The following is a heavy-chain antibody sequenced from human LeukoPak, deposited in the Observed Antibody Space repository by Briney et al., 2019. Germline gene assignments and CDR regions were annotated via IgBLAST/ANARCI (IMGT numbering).Heavy chain of an antibody. V-gene: IGHV3-30*18. D-gene: IGHD6-19*01. CDR3: AKSIAVAGSYRNGLDY. CDR2: ISNDGSRK. Sequence: GGSLRLSCAPSGFTFSRHGMHWVRQAPGKGLEWVAIISNDGSRKYYAHSVEGRFTISRDNSKNTLYLQMDSLRAEDTAVYYCAKSIAVAGSYRNGLDYWGQGTLVTVSS. J-gene: IGHJ4*02. CDR1: GFTFSRHG.